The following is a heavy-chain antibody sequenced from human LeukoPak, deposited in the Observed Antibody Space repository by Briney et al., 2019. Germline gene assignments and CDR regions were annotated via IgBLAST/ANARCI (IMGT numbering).Heavy chain of an antibody. J-gene: IGHJ4*02. CDR1: GFTFSNYA. CDR2: ITGSGAST. Sequence: GGSLRLSCTASGFTFSNYAMTWVRQAPGKGLEWVSGITGSGASTYYADSVKGRFTISRDNSRNTLYLQMNSLRAEDTAVYYCAKDLYCSGIHSLFDYWGQGTMVTVSS. V-gene: IGHV3-23*01. D-gene: IGHD6-25*01. CDR3: AKDLYCSGIHSLFDY.